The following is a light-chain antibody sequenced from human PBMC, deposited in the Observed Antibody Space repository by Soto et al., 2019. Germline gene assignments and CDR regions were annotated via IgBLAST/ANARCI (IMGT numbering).Light chain of an antibody. CDR3: QQYNNWPPT. V-gene: IGKV3-15*01. J-gene: IGKJ1*01. CDR2: GAS. CDR1: QSVSSN. Sequence: EIVVRQSPATLAVCPGERATLSCRASQSVSSNLAWYQQKPGQAPRLLIYGASTRATGIPARFSGSGSGTEFTLTISSLQSEDFAVYYCQQYNNWPPTFGQGTKVDIK.